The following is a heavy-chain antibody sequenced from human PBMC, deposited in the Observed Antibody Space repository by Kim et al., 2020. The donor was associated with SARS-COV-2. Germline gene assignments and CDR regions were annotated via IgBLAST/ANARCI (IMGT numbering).Heavy chain of an antibody. V-gene: IGHV3-7*03. CDR1: RFTFSSDW. Sequence: GGSLRLSCAASRFTFSSDWMTWVRQAPGKGLEWEASINQDGSEKYYVDSVKGRFTISRDNAKNSLYLQMSSLRAEDTAVYYCESYYDGCGNNVAFDMWGQGTMVRVSS. J-gene: IGHJ3*02. CDR3: ESYYDGCGNNVAFDM. CDR2: INQDGSEK. D-gene: IGHD3-22*01.